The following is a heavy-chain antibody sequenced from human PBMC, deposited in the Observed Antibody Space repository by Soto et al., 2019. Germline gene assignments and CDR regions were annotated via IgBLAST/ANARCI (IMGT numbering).Heavy chain of an antibody. CDR1: GFTFSSYA. V-gene: IGHV3-23*01. CDR2: ISGSGGST. Sequence: EVQLLESGGGLVQPGGSLRLSCAASGFTFSSYAMSWVRQAPGKGLEWVSAISGSGGSTYYADSVKGRFTISRDNSKNTLYLQMNSLRAEDTAVYYCAKDIVVVVAARPGSAGNWGQGTLVTVSS. D-gene: IGHD2-15*01. J-gene: IGHJ4*02. CDR3: AKDIVVVVAARPGSAGN.